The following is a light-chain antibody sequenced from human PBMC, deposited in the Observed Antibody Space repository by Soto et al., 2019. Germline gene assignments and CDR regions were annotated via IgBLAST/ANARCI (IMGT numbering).Light chain of an antibody. CDR2: DAS. Sequence: DIQMTQSPSTLSASVGDRVTITCRASQSISNYLAWYQQKPGKAPKLLIYDASTLESGVPSRFSGSGSGTEFTLTISSLQTEDFATYCCQQYKTYWTFGQGTKVEIK. CDR3: QQYKTYWT. CDR1: QSISNY. V-gene: IGKV1-5*01. J-gene: IGKJ1*01.